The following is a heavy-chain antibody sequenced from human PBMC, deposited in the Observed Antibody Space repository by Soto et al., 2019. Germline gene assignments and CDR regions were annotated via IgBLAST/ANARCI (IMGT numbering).Heavy chain of an antibody. CDR1: GYSFTSHL. D-gene: IGHD1-7*01. Sequence: XESLKIYWKTSGYSFTSHLLVWVRQMPGKGLDGMGIIYPGDSDTRYSPSFQGQVTISADKSISTAYLQWSSLKASDNAMYYCARLARTVLGTITLSPSGYFDDWGQGTLVTVTS. CDR3: ARLARTVLGTITLSPSGYFDD. J-gene: IGHJ4*02. V-gene: IGHV5-51*01. CDR2: IYPGDSDT.